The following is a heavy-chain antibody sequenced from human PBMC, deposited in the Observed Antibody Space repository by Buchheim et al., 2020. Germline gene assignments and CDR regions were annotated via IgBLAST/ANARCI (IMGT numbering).Heavy chain of an antibody. J-gene: IGHJ6*02. CDR1: GGSISNSAYF. CDR3: ARENRDGYRNGVDV. V-gene: IGHV4-39*07. Sequence: QLQLQESGPGLVKPSETLSLTCTVSGGSISNSAYFWGWIRQPPGKGPERIATIRYSWTTYFNPSLQYRVTISVDTSRYQFSLTLRSVTAADTALYYCARENRDGYRNGVDVWGQGTT. D-gene: IGHD5-24*01. CDR2: IRYSWTT.